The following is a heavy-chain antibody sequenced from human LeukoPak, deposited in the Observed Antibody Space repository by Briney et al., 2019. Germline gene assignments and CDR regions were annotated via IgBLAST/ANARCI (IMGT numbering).Heavy chain of an antibody. Sequence: GGSLRLSCAASGFTFSSYGMSWVRQAPGKGLEWVSAISGSGGSTYYADSVKGRFTISRDNSKNTLYLQMNSLRAGDTAVYYCAKDHSSGHDYWGQGTLVTVSS. D-gene: IGHD6-19*01. J-gene: IGHJ4*02. CDR1: GFTFSSYG. V-gene: IGHV3-23*01. CDR2: ISGSGGST. CDR3: AKDHSSGHDY.